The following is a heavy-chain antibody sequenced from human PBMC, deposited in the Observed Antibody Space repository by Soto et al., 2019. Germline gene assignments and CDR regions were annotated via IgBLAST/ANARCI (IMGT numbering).Heavy chain of an antibody. CDR3: AKRAAGTSFDY. J-gene: IGHJ4*02. V-gene: IGHV3-74*01. CDR1: GFTFSNYW. D-gene: IGHD6-13*01. CDR2: IKSDGTYT. Sequence: GGSLRLSCAASGFTFSNYWMHWVRQAPGKGLVWVSRIKSDGTYTNYADSVKGRFTISRDNAESTLYLQMNSLRAEDTAVYYCAKRAAGTSFDYWGQGTLVTVS.